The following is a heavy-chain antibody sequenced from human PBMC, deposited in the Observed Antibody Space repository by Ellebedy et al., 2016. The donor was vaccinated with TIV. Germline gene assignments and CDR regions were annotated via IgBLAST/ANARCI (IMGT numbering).Heavy chain of an antibody. CDR2: INQDGSKK. CDR1: GFTFSNYA. CDR3: ASGDGLDL. V-gene: IGHV3-7*03. Sequence: PGGSLRLSCAASGFTFSNYAMNWVRQALGKGLEWLATINQDGSKKSYVDSVKGRFTVSRDNAVNSLFLQMNTLRVEDTAVYYCASGDGLDLWGQGTTVAVAS. J-gene: IGHJ6*01.